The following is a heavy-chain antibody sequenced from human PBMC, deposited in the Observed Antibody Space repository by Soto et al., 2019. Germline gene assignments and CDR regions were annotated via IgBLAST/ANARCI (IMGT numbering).Heavy chain of an antibody. J-gene: IGHJ5*02. D-gene: IGHD3-22*01. Sequence: GGSLRLSCAVSGFTFSSYWMHWVRQAPGKGLEWVSRINTDATSTAYADSVKGRFTISRDNAKNMLYLQMNSLRAEDTAVYYCARDLLFSRYESARVPWGQGTLVTV. V-gene: IGHV3-74*01. CDR1: GFTFSSYW. CDR3: ARDLLFSRYESARVP. CDR2: INTDATST.